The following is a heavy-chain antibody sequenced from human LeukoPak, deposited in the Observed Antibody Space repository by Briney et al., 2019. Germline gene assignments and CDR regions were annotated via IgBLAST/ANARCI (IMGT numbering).Heavy chain of an antibody. J-gene: IGHJ3*02. Sequence: GGSLRLSCAASGFTFSGSAMHWVRQASGKGLEWVGRIRSKANSYATAYAASVKGRFTISRDDSKNTAYLQMNSLKTEDTAVYYCTRLGYCSGGSCSPNIAACDIWGQGTMVTVSS. CDR2: IRSKANSYAT. CDR1: GFTFSGSA. V-gene: IGHV3-73*01. CDR3: TRLGYCSGGSCSPNIAACDI. D-gene: IGHD2-15*01.